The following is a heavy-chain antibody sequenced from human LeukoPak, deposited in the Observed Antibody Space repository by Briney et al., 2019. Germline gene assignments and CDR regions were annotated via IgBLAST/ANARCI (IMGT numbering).Heavy chain of an antibody. CDR2: INPNSGDT. CDR3: ASIPTSAEAFDI. CDR1: GYTFADYY. V-gene: IGHV1-2*02. D-gene: IGHD2-2*02. J-gene: IGHJ3*02. Sequence: ASVKVSCKASGYTFADYYMHWVRQAPGQGLEWMGWINPNSGDTNYAQKFQGRVTMTRDTSISTAYMELSRLRSDDTAVYYCASIPTSAEAFDIWGQGTMVTVSS.